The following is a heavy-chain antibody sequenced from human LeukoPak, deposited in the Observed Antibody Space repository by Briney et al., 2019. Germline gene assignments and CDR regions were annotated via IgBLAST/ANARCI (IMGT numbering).Heavy chain of an antibody. J-gene: IGHJ4*02. V-gene: IGHV4-38-2*02. CDR3: AREEGDY. CDR2: IYHSGST. CDR1: GYSISSGYY. Sequence: SETLSLTCTVSGYSISSGYYWGWIRQPPGKGLEWIGSIYHSGSTYYSPSLKSRVTISVDTSKNQFSLKLSSVTAADTAVYYCAREEGDYWGQGTLVTVSS.